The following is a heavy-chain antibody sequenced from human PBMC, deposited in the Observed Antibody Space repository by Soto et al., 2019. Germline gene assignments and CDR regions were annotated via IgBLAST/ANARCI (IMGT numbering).Heavy chain of an antibody. Sequence: PSETLSLTCAVYGGSFSGYYWSWIRQPPGKGLEWIGEINHSGSTNYNPSLKSRVTISVDTSKNQFSLKLSSVTAADTAVYYCARGSGPSDAFDIWGQGTMVTVSS. CDR1: GGSFSGYY. CDR2: INHSGST. CDR3: ARGSGPSDAFDI. D-gene: IGHD2-15*01. V-gene: IGHV4-34*01. J-gene: IGHJ3*02.